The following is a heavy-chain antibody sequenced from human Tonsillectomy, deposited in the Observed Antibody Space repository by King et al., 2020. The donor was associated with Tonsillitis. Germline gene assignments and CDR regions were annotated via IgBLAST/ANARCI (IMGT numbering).Heavy chain of an antibody. Sequence: VQLQESGPGLVKPSETLSLTCTVSGGSISSYYWSWIRQPPGKGLEWIGYIYYSGSTNYNPSLKSRVTISVDTSKNQFSLKLSSVTAADTAVYYCARALYYYDSSGYYYFDYYFDYWGQGTLVTVSS. CDR3: ARALYYYDSSGYYYFDYYFDY. CDR1: GGSISSYY. J-gene: IGHJ4*02. CDR2: IYYSGST. V-gene: IGHV4-59*01. D-gene: IGHD3-22*01.